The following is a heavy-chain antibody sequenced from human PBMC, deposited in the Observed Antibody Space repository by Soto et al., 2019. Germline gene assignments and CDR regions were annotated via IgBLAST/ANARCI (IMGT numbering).Heavy chain of an antibody. V-gene: IGHV4-30-4*01. CDR2: IYYSGST. Sequence: SETLSLTCTVSGGSISSGDYYWSWIRQPPGKGLEWIGYIYYSGSTYYNPSLKSRVTISVDTSKNQFSLKLSSVTAADTALYYCAREGDYGGNFRFYAFDIWGQGTMVTVSS. D-gene: IGHD4-17*01. J-gene: IGHJ3*02. CDR1: GGSISSGDYY. CDR3: AREGDYGGNFRFYAFDI.